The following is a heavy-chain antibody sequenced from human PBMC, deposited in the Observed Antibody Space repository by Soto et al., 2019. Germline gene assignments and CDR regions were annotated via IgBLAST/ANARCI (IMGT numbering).Heavy chain of an antibody. V-gene: IGHV4-39*01. CDR1: GGSISRSNYY. CDR3: ASDFFDGRDYTTNCFDP. J-gene: IGHJ5*02. D-gene: IGHD4-4*01. CDR2: IFYSGYT. Sequence: SETLSLTCTVSGGSISRSNYYWGWIRQPPGKGLEWIGSIFYSGYTYYNPSLKSRVTISVDTSKNQFSLKLTSVTAADAALYYCASDFFDGRDYTTNCFDPWGQATLVTVPQ.